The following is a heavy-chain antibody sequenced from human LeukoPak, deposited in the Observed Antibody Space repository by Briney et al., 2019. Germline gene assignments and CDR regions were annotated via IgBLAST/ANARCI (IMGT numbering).Heavy chain of an antibody. Sequence: GGSLRLSCAASGFTFSRYEMTWVRQAPGKGLEWVAVISYDGSNKYYVDSVKGRFTISRDNSKNTLYLQMNSLRAEDTAVYYCAKVGRYYGSGSYSAFDIWGQGTMVTVSS. V-gene: IGHV3-30*18. CDR1: GFTFSRYE. J-gene: IGHJ3*02. CDR3: AKVGRYYGSGSYSAFDI. CDR2: ISYDGSNK. D-gene: IGHD3-10*01.